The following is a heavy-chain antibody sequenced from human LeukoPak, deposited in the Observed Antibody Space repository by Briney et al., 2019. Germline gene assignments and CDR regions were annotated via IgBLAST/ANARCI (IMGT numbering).Heavy chain of an antibody. J-gene: IGHJ4*02. CDR1: GGSISSSNW. Sequence: SGTLSLTCAVSGGSISSSNWWSWVRQPPGKGLEWIGEIYHSGSTNCNPSLKSRVTISVDKSKNQFSLKLSSVTAADTAVYYCARGIRYFDWLLDYWGQGTLVTVSS. D-gene: IGHD3-9*01. V-gene: IGHV4-4*02. CDR3: ARGIRYFDWLLDY. CDR2: IYHSGST.